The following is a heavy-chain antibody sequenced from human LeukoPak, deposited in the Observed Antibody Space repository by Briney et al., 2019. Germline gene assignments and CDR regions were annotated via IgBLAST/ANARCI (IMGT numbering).Heavy chain of an antibody. CDR1: GYTFTSYD. V-gene: IGHV1-18*01. J-gene: IGHJ4*02. CDR3: VRGGSSSGYVY. Sequence: ASVKVSCKASGYTFTSYDISWVRQAPGQGLEWMGWIGTYNGNTNYAQKFQGRVTVTTDTSTSTAYMELRSLTSDDTAVYYCVRGGSSSGYVYWGQGTLVTVSS. D-gene: IGHD5-18*01. CDR2: IGTYNGNT.